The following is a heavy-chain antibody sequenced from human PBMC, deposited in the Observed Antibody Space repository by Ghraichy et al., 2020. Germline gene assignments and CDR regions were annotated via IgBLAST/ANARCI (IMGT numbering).Heavy chain of an antibody. D-gene: IGHD1-26*01. V-gene: IGHV3-23*01. CDR1: GFTFSNYA. CDR2: ISGSGGST. J-gene: IGHJ4*02. Sequence: GGSLRLSCAASGFTFSNYAMSWVRQAPGKGLEWVSAISGSGGSTYYADSVKGRFTISRDNSKNTLYLQMNSLRAEDTAVYYCAKKVGATPYYFDYWGQGTLVTVSS. CDR3: AKKVGATPYYFDY.